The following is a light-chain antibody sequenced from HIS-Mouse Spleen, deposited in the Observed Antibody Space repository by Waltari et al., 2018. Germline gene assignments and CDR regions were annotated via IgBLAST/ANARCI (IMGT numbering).Light chain of an antibody. CDR3: YSTDSSGNHRV. CDR2: EDS. V-gene: IGLV3-10*01. J-gene: IGLJ2*01. Sequence: SYELTQPPSVSVSPGQTARITCPGDAFPKKYASWYKQKSGQAPVLVIYEDSKRPSGIPERFSGSSSGTMATLTISGAQVEDEADYYCYSTDSSGNHRVFGGGTKLTVL. CDR1: AFPKKY.